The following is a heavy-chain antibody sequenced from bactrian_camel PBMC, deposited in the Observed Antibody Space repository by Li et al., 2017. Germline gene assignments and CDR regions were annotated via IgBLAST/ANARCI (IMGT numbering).Heavy chain of an antibody. D-gene: IGHD3*01. CDR1: GLTFSRYA. J-gene: IGHJ4*01. V-gene: IGHV3S31*01. Sequence: DVQLVESGGGLVQPGGSLRLSCAASGLTFSRYAMSWVRQAPGKGLEWVSAINSGGSRTYYADSVKGRFTISRDNAKNTLYMQMNSLKPEDTAMYYCAADWGSYNGYAYPYWGQGTQVTVS. CDR3: AADWGSYNGYAYPY. CDR2: INSGGSRT.